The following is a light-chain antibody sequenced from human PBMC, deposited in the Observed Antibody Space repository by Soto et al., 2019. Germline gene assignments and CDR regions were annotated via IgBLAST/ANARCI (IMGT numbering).Light chain of an antibody. CDR1: SSDVGSYNY. Sequence: QSALTQPASVSGSPGPSITISCTGTSSDVGSYNYVSWYQQHPGKAPKLMIYEVSTRPSGVSSRFSGSKSGNTASLTISGLQAEDEADYYCSSYRSSSTVFGTGTKLTVL. CDR3: SSYRSSSTV. J-gene: IGLJ1*01. V-gene: IGLV2-14*01. CDR2: EVS.